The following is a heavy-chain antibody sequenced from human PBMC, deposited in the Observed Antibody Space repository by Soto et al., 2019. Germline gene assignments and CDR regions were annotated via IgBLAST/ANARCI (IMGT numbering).Heavy chain of an antibody. V-gene: IGHV4-30-2*01. Sequence: PSETVSLTCAVSGGSISSVGYSWNWIRQPPGKGLEWIGYIYHSGSTYYSPSLKSRVTISVDRSTTQFTLKLSSVTAADTAVYYCASSSTAAPLNYWGQGALVTVSS. D-gene: IGHD6-6*01. CDR2: IYHSGST. CDR3: ASSSTAAPLNY. CDR1: GGSISSVGYS. J-gene: IGHJ4*02.